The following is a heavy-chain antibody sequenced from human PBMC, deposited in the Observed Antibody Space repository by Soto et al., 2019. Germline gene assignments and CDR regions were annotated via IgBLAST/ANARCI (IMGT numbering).Heavy chain of an antibody. V-gene: IGHV3-33*01. D-gene: IGHD6-6*01. Sequence: PGGSLRLSCAASGFTFSSYGMHWVRQAPGKGLEWVAVIWYDGSSKYYADSVKGRFTISRDNSKNTLYLQMNSLRAEDTAVYYCARSFIAARFGGEFDYWGQGTLVTVSS. J-gene: IGHJ4*02. CDR3: ARSFIAARFGGEFDY. CDR2: IWYDGSSK. CDR1: GFTFSSYG.